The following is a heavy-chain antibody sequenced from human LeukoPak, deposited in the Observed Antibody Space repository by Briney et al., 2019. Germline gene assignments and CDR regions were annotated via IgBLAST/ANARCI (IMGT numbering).Heavy chain of an antibody. V-gene: IGHV3-48*01. CDR3: ARVDSSGWYHNDH. D-gene: IGHD6-19*01. CDR2: ISGTSTAI. J-gene: IGHJ4*02. CDR1: GFTFGSSN. Sequence: GGSLRLSCAASGFTFGSSNMHWVRQAPGKGLEWVSFISGTSTAIYYADSVKGRFTISRDIARKSLYLQMNSLRPEDTAVYYCARVDSSGWYHNDHWGQGTLVTVSS.